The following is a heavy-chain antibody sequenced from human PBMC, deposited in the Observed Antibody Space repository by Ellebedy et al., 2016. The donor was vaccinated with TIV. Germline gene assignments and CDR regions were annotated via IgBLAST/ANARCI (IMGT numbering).Heavy chain of an antibody. Sequence: GESLKISCAASGFTFSPYAMAWVRQAPGKGLEWVSGIVGNGAQRYADSVKGRFTISRDNSKNTVDLQMNSLRAEDTAVYFCAKDRTPGDGYWVFDYWGQGTLVTVSS. CDR3: AKDRTPGDGYWVFDY. CDR2: IVGNGA. V-gene: IGHV3-23*01. CDR1: GFTFSPYA. D-gene: IGHD5-18*01. J-gene: IGHJ4*02.